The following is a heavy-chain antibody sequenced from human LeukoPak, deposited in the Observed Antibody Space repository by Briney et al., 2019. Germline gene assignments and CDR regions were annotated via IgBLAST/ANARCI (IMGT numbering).Heavy chain of an antibody. V-gene: IGHV3-21*01. D-gene: IGHD5-18*01. CDR1: GFTFSSYS. Sequence: GGSLRLSCAASGFTFSSYSMNRVRQAPGKGLEWVSSISSSSSYIYYADSVKGRFTISRDNAKNSLYLQMNSLRAEDTAVYYCAREVGYSYGEVDYWGQGTLVTVSS. J-gene: IGHJ4*02. CDR2: ISSSSSYI. CDR3: AREVGYSYGEVDY.